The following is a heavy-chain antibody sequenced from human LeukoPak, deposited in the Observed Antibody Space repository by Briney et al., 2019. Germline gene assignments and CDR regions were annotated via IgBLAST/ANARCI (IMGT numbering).Heavy chain of an antibody. CDR3: ARGGRRYCSGGSCYSGDY. V-gene: IGHV4-61*02. D-gene: IGHD2-15*01. J-gene: IGHJ4*02. CDR2: IYTSGST. Sequence: SQTLSLTCSVSGGSISSGSYYWRWIRQPAGKGLEWIGRIYTSGSTNYKPSLKSRVTISVDTSKNQFSLKLSSVTAADTAVYYCARGGRRYCSGGSCYSGDYWGQGTLVTVSS. CDR1: GGSISSGSYY.